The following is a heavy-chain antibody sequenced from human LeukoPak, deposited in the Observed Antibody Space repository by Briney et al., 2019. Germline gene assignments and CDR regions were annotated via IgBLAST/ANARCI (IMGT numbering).Heavy chain of an antibody. CDR2: ISSSGGTI. J-gene: IGHJ4*02. V-gene: IGHV3-11*04. CDR3: AKEWYVGSPPDY. CDR1: GFTFSDYY. Sequence: GGSLRLSCAASGFTFSDYYMSWIRQAPGKGLEWVSYISSSGGTIYYADSVKGRFTISRDNSRNTLYLQMTSLRPEDTALYYCAKEWYVGSPPDYWGQGTQVTVSS. D-gene: IGHD3-10*01.